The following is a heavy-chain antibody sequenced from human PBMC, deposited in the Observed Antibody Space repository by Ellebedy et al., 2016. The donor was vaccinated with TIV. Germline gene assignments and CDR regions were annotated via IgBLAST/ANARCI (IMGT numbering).Heavy chain of an antibody. CDR2: ISGSGTT. V-gene: IGHV3-53*01. Sequence: PGGSLRLSCAASGFSVSTKYMIWVRKAPGKGREWVPVISGSGTTSHADSVKGRFTISRDNSNNMLYLQMNSLRDEDTAAYYCASSTTTGGAFDYWGQGVLVTVSS. J-gene: IGHJ4*02. CDR1: GFSVSTKY. CDR3: ASSTTTGGAFDY. D-gene: IGHD1-1*01.